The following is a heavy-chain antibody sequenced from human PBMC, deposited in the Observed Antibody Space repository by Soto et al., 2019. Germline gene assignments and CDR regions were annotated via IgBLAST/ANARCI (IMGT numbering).Heavy chain of an antibody. CDR2: ISGSGGST. CDR3: AKNGGYSGFPYYFDY. D-gene: IGHD5-12*01. J-gene: IGHJ4*02. V-gene: IGHV3-23*01. Sequence: EVQLLESGGGLVQPGGSLRLSCAASGFTFSSYAMSWVRQAPGKGLEWVSAISGSGGSTYYADSVKGRFTISRDNSKNTRYLQMNSLRAEDTAVYYCAKNGGYSGFPYYFDYWGQGTLVTVSS. CDR1: GFTFSSYA.